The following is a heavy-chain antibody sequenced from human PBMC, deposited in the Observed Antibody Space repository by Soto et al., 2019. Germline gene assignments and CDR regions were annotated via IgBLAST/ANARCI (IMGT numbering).Heavy chain of an antibody. CDR2: INAGNGNT. Sequence: ASVKVSCKASGYTFTSYAMHWVRQAPGQRLEWMGWINAGNGNTKYSQKFQGRVTITRDTSASTAYMELSSLRSEDTAVYYCASVWGSDGAFDIWGQGTMVTVSS. D-gene: IGHD3-16*01. CDR1: GYTFTSYA. J-gene: IGHJ3*02. CDR3: ASVWGSDGAFDI. V-gene: IGHV1-3*01.